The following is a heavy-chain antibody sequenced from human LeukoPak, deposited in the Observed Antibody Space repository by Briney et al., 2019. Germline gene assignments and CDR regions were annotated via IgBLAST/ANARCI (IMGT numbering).Heavy chain of an antibody. D-gene: IGHD2-15*01. CDR1: GFTFNMNS. Sequence: GGSLRLSCAASGFTFNMNSMIWVRQAPGRGLEWVSSISSRSTYIYYADAVKGRFTISRDNAKSSLYLQLDSLRAEDTAVYYCARDLIGGNAYDYWGQGALVTVSS. J-gene: IGHJ4*02. CDR2: ISSRSTYI. CDR3: ARDLIGGNAYDY. V-gene: IGHV3-21*01.